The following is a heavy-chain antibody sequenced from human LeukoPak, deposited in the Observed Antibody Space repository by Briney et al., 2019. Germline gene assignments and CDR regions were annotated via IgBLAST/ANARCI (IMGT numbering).Heavy chain of an antibody. Sequence: ASVKVSCKASVYTFTGYYMHWVRQAPGQGLEWMGRINPNSGGTNYAQKFQGRVTMTRDTSISTAYMELSRLRSDDTAVYYCARGGYDFVYYYYGIDVWGQGTTVTVSS. D-gene: IGHD3-3*01. CDR1: VYTFTGYY. V-gene: IGHV1-2*06. CDR2: INPNSGGT. CDR3: ARGGYDFVYYYYGIDV. J-gene: IGHJ6*02.